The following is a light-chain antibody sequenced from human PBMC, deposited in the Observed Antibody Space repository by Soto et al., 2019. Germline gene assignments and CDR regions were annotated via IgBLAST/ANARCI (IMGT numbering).Light chain of an antibody. CDR3: QQYNSYWT. J-gene: IGKJ1*01. CDR2: DAS. V-gene: IGKV1-5*01. Sequence: DIEMTQSPSTLSASVGDQLTITCRASQSISMWLAWYQQKRGKAPKFLIYDASTLANGVPSRFSGSGSGTEFTLTISSLQPDDFATYYCQQYNSYWTFGQGTKVDIK. CDR1: QSISMW.